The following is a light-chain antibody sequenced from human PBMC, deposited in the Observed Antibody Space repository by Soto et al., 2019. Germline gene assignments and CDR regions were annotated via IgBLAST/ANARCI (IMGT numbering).Light chain of an antibody. Sequence: QSVLTQPASVSGSPGQSITIFCTGTSSDVGIYYLVSWYQQYPGKAPKLMIYEGTKRPSGVSYRFSGSRSGNTASLTISGLQAEDEADYYCCSYASSRTFVFGIGTKVTV. V-gene: IGLV2-23*01. CDR1: SSDVGIYYL. J-gene: IGLJ1*01. CDR2: EGT. CDR3: CSYASSRTFV.